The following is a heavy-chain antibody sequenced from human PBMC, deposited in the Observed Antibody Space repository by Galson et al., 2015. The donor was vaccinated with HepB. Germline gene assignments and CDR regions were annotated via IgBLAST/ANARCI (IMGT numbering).Heavy chain of an antibody. CDR2: IGSKANSYAT. CDR3: TRLGDLSGYSSL. Sequence: SLRLSCAASGFTFSGSAMHWVRQASGRGLEWVGRIGSKANSYATAYAASVKGRFTLSRDDSKNTAYMQMNSLKTEDTAVYYCTRLGDLSGYSSLWGQGTLVTVSS. V-gene: IGHV3-73*01. J-gene: IGHJ4*02. CDR1: GFTFSGSA. D-gene: IGHD6-13*01.